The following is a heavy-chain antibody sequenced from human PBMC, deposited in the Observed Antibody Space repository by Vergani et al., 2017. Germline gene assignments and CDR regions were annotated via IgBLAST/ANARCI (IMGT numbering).Heavy chain of an antibody. Sequence: QVQLQQWGAGLLKPSETLSLTCAVSGGSISSGGYYWSWIRQPPGKGLEWIGEINHSGSTNYNPSLKSRVTISVDTSKNQFSLKLSSVTAADTAVYYCARAREGGTVTQTGPMDVWGQGTTVTVSS. CDR1: GGSISSGGYY. CDR3: ARAREGGTVTQTGPMDV. J-gene: IGHJ6*02. V-gene: IGHV4-34*01. CDR2: INHSGST. D-gene: IGHD4-11*01.